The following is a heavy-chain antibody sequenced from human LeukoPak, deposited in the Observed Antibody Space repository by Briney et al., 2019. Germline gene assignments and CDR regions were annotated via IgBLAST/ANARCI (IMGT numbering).Heavy chain of an antibody. CDR1: GFTFSSYA. CDR3: ARDQSATSHGDYPGY. J-gene: IGHJ4*01. CDR2: ISYDGSNK. D-gene: IGHD4-17*01. V-gene: IGHV3-30*04. Sequence: PGRSLRLSCAASGFTFSSYAMHWVRQAPGKGLEWVAVISYDGSNKYYADSVKGRFTISRDNSKNTLYLQMNSLRAEDTAVYYCARDQSATSHGDYPGYWGQGTLVTVSS.